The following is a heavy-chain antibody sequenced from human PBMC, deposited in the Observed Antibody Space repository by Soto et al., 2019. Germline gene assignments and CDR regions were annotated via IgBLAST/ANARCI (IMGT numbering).Heavy chain of an antibody. D-gene: IGHD3-10*01. CDR2: MNPNSGNT. J-gene: IGHJ4*02. Sequence: QVQLVQSGAEVKKSGASVKVSCKASGYTFTSHDINWVRQATGQGLEWMGWMNPNSGNTGYAQKFQGRVTMTSNTFMSIAYMVLSSLRSEVSAVYYCARWDYCYYALIDYWGQGTLVTVSS. CDR1: GYTFTSHD. V-gene: IGHV1-8*01. CDR3: ARWDYCYYALIDY.